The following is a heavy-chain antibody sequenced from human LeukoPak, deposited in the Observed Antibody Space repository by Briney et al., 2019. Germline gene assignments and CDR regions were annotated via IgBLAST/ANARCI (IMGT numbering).Heavy chain of an antibody. CDR3: ATSSGWYGKYYFDY. J-gene: IGHJ4*02. Sequence: ASVKVSCKVSGYTLTELSMHWVRQAPGKGLEWMGGFDPEDGETIYAQKFQGRVTMTEDTSTDTAYMELSSLRSEDTAVYYRATSSGWYGKYYFDYWGQGTLVTVSS. CDR1: GYTLTELS. CDR2: FDPEDGET. D-gene: IGHD6-19*01. V-gene: IGHV1-24*01.